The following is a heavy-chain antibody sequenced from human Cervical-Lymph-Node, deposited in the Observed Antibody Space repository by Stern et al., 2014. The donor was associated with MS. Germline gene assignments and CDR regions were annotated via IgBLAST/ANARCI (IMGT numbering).Heavy chain of an antibody. CDR2: LRGTGVYT. CDR1: GFTFSNYA. D-gene: IGHD6-13*01. CDR3: AKDLDTTTWYLWWFDP. V-gene: IGHV3-23*04. Sequence: EVQLVESGGGLVQPGGSLRLSCTASGFTFSNYAMSWVRQAPGTGLAWVSSLRGTGVYTYYADSVKGRFTVSRDKSTNTLYLQMNSLRAEDTAVYYCAKDLDTTTWYLWWFDPWGQGTLVTVSS. J-gene: IGHJ5*02.